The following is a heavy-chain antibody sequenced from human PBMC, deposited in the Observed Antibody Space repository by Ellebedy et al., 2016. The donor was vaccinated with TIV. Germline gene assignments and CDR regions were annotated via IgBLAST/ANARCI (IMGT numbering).Heavy chain of an antibody. V-gene: IGHV3-30*04. J-gene: IGHJ5*02. D-gene: IGHD1-26*01. CDR2: ISYDGSNK. CDR1: GFTFSSYA. CDR3: AREYRSGWLDP. Sequence: GESLKISCAASGFTFSSYAMHWVRQAPGTWLEWVAVISYDGSNKYYADSVKGRFTISRDNSKHTLYLQMNSLRPEDTSVYYCAREYRSGWLDPWGQGTLVTVSS.